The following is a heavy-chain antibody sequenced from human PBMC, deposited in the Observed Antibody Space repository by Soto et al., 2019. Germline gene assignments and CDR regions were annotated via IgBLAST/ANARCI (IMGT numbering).Heavy chain of an antibody. CDR3: ARDLAAASTVGAYGMAV. CDR2: IIPIFGTA. V-gene: IGHV1-69*01. CDR1: GGTFSYYT. D-gene: IGHD6-13*01. Sequence: QVQLVQSGAEVKKPGSSVKVSCKASGGTFSYYTISWVRQAPGQGLEWMGGIIPIFGTANYEQKFQGRVTITADESTSTVYLELSSLRSEDTAVYFCARDLAAASTVGAYGMAVWGQGTTVTVSS. J-gene: IGHJ6*02.